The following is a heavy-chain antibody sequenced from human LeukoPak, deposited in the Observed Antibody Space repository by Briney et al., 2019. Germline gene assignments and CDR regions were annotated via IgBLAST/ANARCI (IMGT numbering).Heavy chain of an antibody. J-gene: IGHJ6*04. CDR3: ARVLRFLEWSGRMDV. CDR2: IYYSGST. D-gene: IGHD3-3*01. Sequence: PSQTLSLTCTVSGCSISSGDYYWSWIRQPPGQGRDWFGHIYYSGSTYYNPSLKSRVTISVDTSKNQISLKLSSVTAADTAVYYCARVLRFLEWSGRMDVWGKGTTVTVSS. V-gene: IGHV4-30-4*08. CDR1: GCSISSGDYY.